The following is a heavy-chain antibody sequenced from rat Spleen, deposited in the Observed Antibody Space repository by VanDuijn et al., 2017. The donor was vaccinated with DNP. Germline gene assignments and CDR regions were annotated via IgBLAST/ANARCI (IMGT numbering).Heavy chain of an antibody. CDR1: GFNFNDYW. CDR3: VTYDGSL. V-gene: IGHV4-2*01. J-gene: IGHJ2*01. Sequence: VQLKESGPGLVQPSQTLSLTCTVSGFNFNDYWMGWVRQAPGKGLEWIGEINDDSSTINYVPSLKDRFTISRDNAQNTLYLQMSKLGSEDTAIYYCVTYDGSLWGQGVLVTVSS. D-gene: IGHD1-12*02. CDR2: INDDSSTI.